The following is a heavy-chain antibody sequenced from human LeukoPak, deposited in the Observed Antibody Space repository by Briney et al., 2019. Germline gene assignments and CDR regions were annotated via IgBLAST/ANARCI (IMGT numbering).Heavy chain of an antibody. J-gene: IGHJ4*02. CDR2: ISSSSSYI. CDR1: GFTFSSYS. D-gene: IGHD2-2*01. V-gene: IGHV3-21*01. Sequence: PGGSLRLSCAASGFTFSSYSMNWVRQAPGKGLEWVSSISSSSSYIYYADSVKGRFTISRDNSKNTLYLQMNSLRAEDTAVYYCAKDGIVVVPAETAMDYFDYWGQGTLVTVSS. CDR3: AKDGIVVVPAETAMDYFDY.